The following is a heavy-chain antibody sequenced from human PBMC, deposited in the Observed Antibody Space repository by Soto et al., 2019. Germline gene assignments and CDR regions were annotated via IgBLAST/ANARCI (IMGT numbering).Heavy chain of an antibody. CDR2: ISDSGGTV. V-gene: IGHV3-48*03. J-gene: IGHJ6*02. CDR1: GFTFSSYE. CDR3: ARDLRHYDFWSGYSAYFYYGMDV. D-gene: IGHD3-3*01. Sequence: GGSLRLSCAASGFTFSSYEMNWVRQAPGQGLEWVSYISDSGGTVYYADSVKGRFTVSRDNAQNSVYLQMNSLRTEDTAVYYCARDLRHYDFWSGYSAYFYYGMDVWGPGTTVTVSS.